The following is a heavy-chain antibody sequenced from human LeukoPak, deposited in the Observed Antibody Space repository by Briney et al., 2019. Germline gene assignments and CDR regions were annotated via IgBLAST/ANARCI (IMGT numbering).Heavy chain of an antibody. D-gene: IGHD2-2*01. CDR2: IKQDGSEK. J-gene: IGHJ5*02. CDR1: GFTFSSYW. CDR3: ARAYCRSTNCCYPS. Sequence: PGGSLRLSCAASGFTFSSYWMTWVRQAPGKGLEWVANIKQDGSEKYYVDSVRGRFTISRDNAQNSLSLQMNILSPQDTAVYYCARAYCRSTNCCYPSWGQGTLVTVSS. V-gene: IGHV3-7*01.